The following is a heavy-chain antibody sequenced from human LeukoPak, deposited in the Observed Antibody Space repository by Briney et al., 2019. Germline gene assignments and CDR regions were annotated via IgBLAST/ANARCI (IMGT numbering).Heavy chain of an antibody. Sequence: GASVKVSCKISGETLTVSAIHWVRQAPGKGLEWMGGFDPENGETVYAQKFQGRVTLTEDTSIDTAYMELSGLRSEDTAVYFCCSGSNYYHWYMDVWGKGTTVTVSS. J-gene: IGHJ6*03. CDR2: FDPENGET. D-gene: IGHD3-10*02. V-gene: IGHV1-24*01. CDR1: GETLTVSA. CDR3: CSGSNYYHWYMDV.